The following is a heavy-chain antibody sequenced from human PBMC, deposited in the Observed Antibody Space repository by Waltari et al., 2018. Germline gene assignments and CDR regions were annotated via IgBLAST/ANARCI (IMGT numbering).Heavy chain of an antibody. J-gene: IGHJ4*02. CDR2: IYAAGST. CDR3: ATARDEETAMVYFDH. V-gene: IGHV3-66*02. D-gene: IGHD5-18*01. Sequence: EVQLVESGGALVHPGGSLRLSCAAPGFTFRSNHMAWVRQAPGKGLEWVSIIYAAGSTYYADSVMGRFTISRDNSKNTLHLQMNSLRSEDTAIYYCATARDEETAMVYFDHWGEGSLVSVSS. CDR1: GFTFRSNH.